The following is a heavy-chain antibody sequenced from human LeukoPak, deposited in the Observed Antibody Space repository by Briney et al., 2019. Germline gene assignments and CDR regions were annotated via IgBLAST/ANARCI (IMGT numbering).Heavy chain of an antibody. CDR2: IWRDGSKE. D-gene: IGHD1-26*01. J-gene: IGHJ6*02. CDR1: GFMFNTFG. CDR3: ARDHSGTYSWILHYDLDV. Sequence: PGGSLRLSCAASGFMFNTFGMHWVRQAPGKGLEWVALIWRDGSKEFYGDSVKGRFTISRDNSKNTLFLEMNSLRAEDTAVYYCARDHSGTYSWILHYDLDVWGQGTTVTVSS. V-gene: IGHV3-33*01.